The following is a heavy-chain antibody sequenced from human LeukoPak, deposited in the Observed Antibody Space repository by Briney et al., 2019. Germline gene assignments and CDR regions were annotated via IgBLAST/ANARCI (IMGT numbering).Heavy chain of an antibody. V-gene: IGHV3-23*01. D-gene: IGHD3-22*01. J-gene: IGHJ4*02. CDR2: ISGSGGST. CDR1: GFTFSSYA. Sequence: GGSLRLSCAASGFTFSSYAMSWVRQAPGKGLEWVSAISGSGGSTYYADSVKGRFTISRDNSKNTLYLQMYSLTAEYTAAYYCAKSHNEYFYDSSGYLDYWGQGTLVTVAS. CDR3: AKSHNEYFYDSSGYLDY.